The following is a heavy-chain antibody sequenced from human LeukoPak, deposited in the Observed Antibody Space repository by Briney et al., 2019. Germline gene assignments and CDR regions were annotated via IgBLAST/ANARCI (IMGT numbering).Heavy chain of an antibody. CDR2: IYTSGST. D-gene: IGHD2-2*01. J-gene: IGHJ3*02. CDR3: ASEVVPAAEDAFDI. Sequence: PSETLSLTCTVSGGSISSGSYYWSWIRQPAGTGLEWIGRIYTSGSTNYNPSLKSRVTISVDTSKNQFSLKLSSVSAADTAVYYCASEVVPAAEDAFDIWGQGTMVTVSS. CDR1: GGSISSGSYY. V-gene: IGHV4-61*02.